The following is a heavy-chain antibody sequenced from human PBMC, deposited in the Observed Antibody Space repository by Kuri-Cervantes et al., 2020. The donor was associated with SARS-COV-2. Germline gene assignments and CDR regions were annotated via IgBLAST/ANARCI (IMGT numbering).Heavy chain of an antibody. CDR1: GFTFSSYD. CDR3: ARVTTVTEGY. V-gene: IGHV3-13*04. Sequence: GESLKISCAASGFTFSSYDMHWVRQATGKGLEWVSAIGTAGDTYYPGSVKGRFTISRENAKNSLYLQMNSLRAGDTAVYYCARVTTVTEGYWGQGTLVTVSS. CDR2: IGTAGDT. D-gene: IGHD4-11*01. J-gene: IGHJ4*02.